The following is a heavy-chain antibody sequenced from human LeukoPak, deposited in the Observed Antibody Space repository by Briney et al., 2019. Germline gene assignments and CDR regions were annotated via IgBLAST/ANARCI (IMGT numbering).Heavy chain of an antibody. CDR3: ARDFPFYDYVWGSYRPYYFDY. V-gene: IGHV1-18*01. CDR1: GYTFTSYG. D-gene: IGHD3-16*02. CDR2: ISAYNGNT. J-gene: IGHJ4*02. Sequence: ASVKVSFKASGYTFTSYGISWVRQAPGQGLEWMGWISAYNGNTNYAQKLQGRVTMTTDTSTSTAYMELRSLRSDDTAVYYCARDFPFYDYVWGSYRPYYFDYWGQGTLVTVSS.